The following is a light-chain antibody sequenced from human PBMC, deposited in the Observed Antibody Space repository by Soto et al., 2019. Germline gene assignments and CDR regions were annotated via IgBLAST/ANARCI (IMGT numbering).Light chain of an antibody. V-gene: IGKV3-20*01. CDR1: QSVSSIY. CDR2: GAS. CDR3: QQHGSSPWT. J-gene: IGKJ1*01. Sequence: EIVLTQSPATLSLSPGEGATLSFRASQSVSSIYLAWYQQKPGQAPRLLIYGASSRATGIPDRFSGSGSGTDSTLTISRLEPEDFAVYYCQQHGSSPWTFGQGTKVDIK.